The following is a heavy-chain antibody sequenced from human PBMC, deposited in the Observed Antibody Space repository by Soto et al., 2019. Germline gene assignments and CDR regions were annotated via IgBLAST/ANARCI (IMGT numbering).Heavy chain of an antibody. Sequence: LRLSCAASGFTLSGYYMTWMRQTPGKGLEWVSFIGKTGSDIHYADSVEGRFTISRDNAKNSLYLQMNSLRAEDTAVYYCAREIGNRLPYGPVDYWGQGTLVTVSS. J-gene: IGHJ4*02. CDR1: GFTLSGYY. V-gene: IGHV3-11*01. CDR3: AREIGNRLPYGPVDY. D-gene: IGHD3-10*01. CDR2: IGKTGSDI.